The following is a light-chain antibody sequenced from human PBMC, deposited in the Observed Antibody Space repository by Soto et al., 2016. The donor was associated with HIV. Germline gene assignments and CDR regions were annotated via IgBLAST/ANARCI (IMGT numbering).Light chain of an antibody. V-gene: IGLV3-21*03. CDR2: DDD. J-gene: IGLJ3*02. CDR3: QVWGSTSDPWV. CDR1: DIGSKS. Sequence: SYELPQPPSVSVAPGKTARITCGGNDIGSKSVHWYQQKPGQAPVLVVYDDDDRPSGIPERFSGSSSGNTATLTISRVEAGDEADYYCQVWGSTSDPWVFGGGTKLTVL.